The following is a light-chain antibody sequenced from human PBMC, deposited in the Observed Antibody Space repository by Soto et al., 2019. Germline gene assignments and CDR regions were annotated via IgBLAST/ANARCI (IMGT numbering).Light chain of an antibody. CDR2: DAS. Sequence: DIQMTQSPSTLSASVGDRVTITCRASQSISSWLAWYQQKPGKAPELLIYDASSLESGVPSRFSGSGSGTEFTLTISSLQPDDFATYYCQQYNSYPWTFGQGTKVEIK. CDR1: QSISSW. V-gene: IGKV1-5*01. J-gene: IGKJ1*01. CDR3: QQYNSYPWT.